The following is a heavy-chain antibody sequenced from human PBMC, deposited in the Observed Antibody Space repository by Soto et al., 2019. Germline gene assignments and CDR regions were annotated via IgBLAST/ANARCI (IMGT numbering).Heavy chain of an antibody. CDR1: GFTFDDYA. J-gene: IGHJ4*02. CDR3: AKDRALTGTTPMFDY. Sequence: PGGSLRLSCAASGFTFDDYAMHWVRQAPGKGLEWVSGISWNSGSIGYADSVKGRFTISRDNAKNSLYLQMNSLRAEDTALYYCAKDRALTGTTPMFDYWGQGTLVTVSS. CDR2: ISWNSGSI. D-gene: IGHD1-7*01. V-gene: IGHV3-9*01.